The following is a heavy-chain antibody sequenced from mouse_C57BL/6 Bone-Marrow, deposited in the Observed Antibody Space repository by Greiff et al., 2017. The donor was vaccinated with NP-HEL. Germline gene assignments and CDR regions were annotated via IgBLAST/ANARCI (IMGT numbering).Heavy chain of an antibody. J-gene: IGHJ2*01. Sequence: QVQLQQSGPGLVQPSQSLSITCTVSGFSLTSYGVHWVRQSPGKGLEWLGVIWRGGSTDYNAAFMSRLSITKDDSKSQVFFKVNSLQADDTAIYSSARGWGYYFDYWGKGTTLTVSS. D-gene: IGHD3-2*02. CDR1: GFSLTSYG. CDR2: IWRGGST. V-gene: IGHV2-5*01. CDR3: ARGWGYYFDY.